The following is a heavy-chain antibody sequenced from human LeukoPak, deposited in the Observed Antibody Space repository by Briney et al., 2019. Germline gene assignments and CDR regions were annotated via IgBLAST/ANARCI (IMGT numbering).Heavy chain of an antibody. Sequence: GASVTVSCKASGGTFSSYAISWVRQAPGQGLEWMGRIIPILGIANYAQKFQGRVTITADKSTSTAYMELSSLRSEDTAVYYCASRFAPLRYDSSGYYVDAFGIWGQGTMVTVSS. CDR2: IIPILGIA. CDR3: ASRFAPLRYDSSGYYVDAFGI. J-gene: IGHJ3*02. CDR1: GGTFSSYA. D-gene: IGHD3-22*01. V-gene: IGHV1-69*04.